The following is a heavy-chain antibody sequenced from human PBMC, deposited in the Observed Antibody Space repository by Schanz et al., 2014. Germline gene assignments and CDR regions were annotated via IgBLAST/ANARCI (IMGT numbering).Heavy chain of an antibody. CDR1: GFTFSDYW. Sequence: EVQLVASGGGLVQPGGSLRLSCTASGFTFSDYWMSWVRQAPGKGLEWVSAISGSGGSTYYADSVKGRFTISRDNSKNTLYLQMNSLRAEDTAVYYCARPPHDSSGYYPFDYWGQGTLVTVSS. V-gene: IGHV3-23*04. CDR3: ARPPHDSSGYYPFDY. J-gene: IGHJ4*02. CDR2: ISGSGGST. D-gene: IGHD3-22*01.